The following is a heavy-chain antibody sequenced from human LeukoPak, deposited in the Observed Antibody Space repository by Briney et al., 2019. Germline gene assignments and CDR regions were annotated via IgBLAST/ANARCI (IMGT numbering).Heavy chain of an antibody. Sequence: GASVKVSCKASGGTFTSFAINWVRQAPGQGLEWMGGITPMFGTANYAQKFQGRVTITADESTSTAYMELSSLRSEDTAAYYCARDMGGYDFYFYYWGQGTLVTVSS. D-gene: IGHD5-12*01. CDR3: ARDMGGYDFYFYY. CDR1: GGTFTSFA. CDR2: ITPMFGTA. V-gene: IGHV1-69*01. J-gene: IGHJ4*02.